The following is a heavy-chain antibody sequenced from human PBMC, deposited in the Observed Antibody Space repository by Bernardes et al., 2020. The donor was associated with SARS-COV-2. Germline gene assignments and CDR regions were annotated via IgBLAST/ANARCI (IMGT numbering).Heavy chain of an antibody. D-gene: IGHD4-17*01. CDR1: GFTFSSYG. Sequence: GGSLRLSCAASGFTFSSYGMHWVRQAPGKGLEWVAVIWYDGSNKYYADSVMGRFTISRDNSKNTLYLQMNSLRAEDTAGYYCARDFAALGSDDYVDVDYWGQGTLVSVSS. CDR3: ARDFAALGSDDYVDVDY. CDR2: IWYDGSNK. J-gene: IGHJ4*02. V-gene: IGHV3-33*01.